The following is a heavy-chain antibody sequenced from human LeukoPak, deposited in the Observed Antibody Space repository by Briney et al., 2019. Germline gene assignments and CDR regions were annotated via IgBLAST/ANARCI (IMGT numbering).Heavy chain of an antibody. D-gene: IGHD3-10*01. J-gene: IGHJ5*02. CDR3: ARVSGSVNWFDP. V-gene: IGHV3-11*01. CDR2: ISRSGRTQ. Sequence: PGGSLRLSCAASGFTFSDYNMRGIRQAPGKGLELVSSISRSGRTQYYADSVKGRLTISRDNAKNSLFLQMNSLRAEDTAVYYCARVSGSVNWFDPWGQGTLVTVSS. CDR1: GFTFSDYN.